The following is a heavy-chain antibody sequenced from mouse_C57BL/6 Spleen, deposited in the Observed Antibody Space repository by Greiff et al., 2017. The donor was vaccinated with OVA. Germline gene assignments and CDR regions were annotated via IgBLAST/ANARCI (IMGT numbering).Heavy chain of an antibody. Sequence: EVQLVESGGGLVKPGGSLKLSCAASGFTFSSYAMSWVRQTPEKRLEWVATISDGGSYTYYPDNVKGRFTISRDNAKNNLYLQMSHLKSEDTAMYYCARGLGQGIDYWGQGTTLTVSS. D-gene: IGHD4-1*01. V-gene: IGHV5-4*01. CDR2: ISDGGSYT. CDR3: ARGLGQGIDY. J-gene: IGHJ2*01. CDR1: GFTFSSYA.